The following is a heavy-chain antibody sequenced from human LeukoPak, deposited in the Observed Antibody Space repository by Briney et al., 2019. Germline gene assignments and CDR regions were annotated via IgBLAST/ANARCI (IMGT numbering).Heavy chain of an antibody. CDR2: ISNDGTTK. CDR1: GLTFSSYG. Sequence: GRSLRLSCAASGLTFSSYGMHWVRQAPGRGLDWVAVISNDGTTKYYADSVRGRFTISSDSSKHTVYLQMNSLRPEDTAVYYCARATGSGYDLGIYYFDYWGQGTLVTVSS. J-gene: IGHJ4*02. D-gene: IGHD5-12*01. V-gene: IGHV3-30*03. CDR3: ARATGSGYDLGIYYFDY.